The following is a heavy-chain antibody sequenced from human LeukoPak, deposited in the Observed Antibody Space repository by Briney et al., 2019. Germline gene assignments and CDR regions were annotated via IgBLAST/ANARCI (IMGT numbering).Heavy chain of an antibody. CDR3: ARDGGYRYGAPQQDAFDI. J-gene: IGHJ3*02. CDR2: IIPILGIA. CDR1: GGTFSSYA. V-gene: IGHV1-69*04. D-gene: IGHD5-18*01. Sequence: SVKVSCKASGGTFSSYAISWVRQAPGQGLEWMGRIIPILGIANYAQKFQGRVTITADQSTSTAHMELSSLRSEDTAVYYCARDGGYRYGAPQQDAFDIRGQGTMVTVSS.